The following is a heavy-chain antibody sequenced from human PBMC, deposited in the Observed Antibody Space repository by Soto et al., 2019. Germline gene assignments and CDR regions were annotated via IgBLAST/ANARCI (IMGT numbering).Heavy chain of an antibody. J-gene: IGHJ6*02. V-gene: IGHV3-9*01. CDR3: AKGIGSLGYYYGMDV. CDR2: ISWNSGSI. Sequence: GGSLRLSCAASGFTFDDYAMHWVRQAPGKGLEWVSGISWNSGSIGYADSVKGRFTISRDNAKNSLYLQMNSLRAEDTALYYCAKGIGSLGYYYGMDVWGQGTTVTVSS. CDR1: GFTFDDYA.